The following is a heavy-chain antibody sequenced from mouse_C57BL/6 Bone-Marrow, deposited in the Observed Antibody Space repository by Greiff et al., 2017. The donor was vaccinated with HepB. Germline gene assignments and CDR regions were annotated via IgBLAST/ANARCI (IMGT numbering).Heavy chain of an antibody. V-gene: IGHV1-75*01. J-gene: IGHJ2*01. CDR1: GYTFTDYY. Sequence: QVQLQQSGPELVKPGASVKISCKASGYTFTDYYINWVKQRPGQGLEWIGWIFPGSGSTYYNEKFKGKATLTVDKSSSTAYMLLSSLTSEDSAVYFWARSGLYDYARLYYFDYWGQGTTLTVSS. D-gene: IGHD2-4*01. CDR2: IFPGSGST. CDR3: ARSGLYDYARLYYFDY.